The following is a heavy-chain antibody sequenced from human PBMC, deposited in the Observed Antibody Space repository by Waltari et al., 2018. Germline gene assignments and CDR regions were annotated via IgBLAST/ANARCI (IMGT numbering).Heavy chain of an antibody. CDR1: GGSISSYY. J-gene: IGHJ6*02. V-gene: IGHV4-4*07. CDR2: IYTSGST. Sequence: QVQLQASGPGLVKPSETLSLTCTVSGGSISSYYWSWIRQPAGKGLEWIGRIYTSGSTNYNPSLKSRVTMSVDTSKNQFSLKLSSVTAADTAVYYCARLMVRGVRYYYGMDVWGQGTTVTVSS. CDR3: ARLMVRGVRYYYGMDV. D-gene: IGHD3-10*01.